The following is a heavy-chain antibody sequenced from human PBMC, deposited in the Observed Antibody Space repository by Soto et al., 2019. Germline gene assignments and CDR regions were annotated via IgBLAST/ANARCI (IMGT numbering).Heavy chain of an antibody. J-gene: IGHJ4*02. Sequence: EVQLVVSGGLVVRPGGSLRLSCAGSGFTFDDHTMHWVRQAPGKGLEWVSLITWDAGSAFYADSVRGRFTISRDNSKNSLYLQMNSLRTEDSALYYCAKEKDLIFDYWGRGTPVTVSS. V-gene: IGHV3-43*01. CDR3: AKEKDLIFDY. CDR2: ITWDAGSA. D-gene: IGHD2-8*01. CDR1: GFTFDDHT.